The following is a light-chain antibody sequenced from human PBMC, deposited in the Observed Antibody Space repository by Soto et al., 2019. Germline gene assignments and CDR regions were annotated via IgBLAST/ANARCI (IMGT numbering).Light chain of an antibody. Sequence: QSALTQPASVSGSPGQSITISCTGTSSDVGGYNYVSWYQQHPGKAPKLMIYEVSNRPSGVSNRFSGSKSGNTASLTISWFQAEDEADYYCSSYTSSSTLCVFGTGTKLTVL. J-gene: IGLJ1*01. CDR2: EVS. CDR1: SSDVGGYNY. V-gene: IGLV2-14*01. CDR3: SSYTSSSTLCV.